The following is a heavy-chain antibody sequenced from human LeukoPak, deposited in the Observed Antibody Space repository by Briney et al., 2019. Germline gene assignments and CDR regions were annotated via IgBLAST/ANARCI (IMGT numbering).Heavy chain of an antibody. CDR1: GYSYTSYW. J-gene: IGHJ4*02. Sequence: GESLKISCKGSGYSYTSYWIGCVRQMSGKGLEWMGIIYPGDSDTRYSPSFQGQVTISADKSISTAYLQGSSLKASDTAMYYCATSESQTKFDYWAQGTLVTVSS. CDR2: IYPGDSDT. V-gene: IGHV5-51*01. CDR3: ATSESQTKFDY. D-gene: IGHD1/OR15-1a*01.